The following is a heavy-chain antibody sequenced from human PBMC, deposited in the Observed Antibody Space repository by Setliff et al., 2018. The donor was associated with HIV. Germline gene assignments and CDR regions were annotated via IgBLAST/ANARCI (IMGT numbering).Heavy chain of an antibody. CDR3: VRQSAAASVSSAWYVNGAFDV. D-gene: IGHD6-19*01. Sequence: SETLSLTCAVSVGSINSYYWSWIRQSPGSGLQWIGYIHYTGTTNYNPSLRSRLTISMDTTKSQLSLRLTSVTAADTAVYYCVRQSAAASVSSAWYVNGAFDVWGQGTMVTVSS. J-gene: IGHJ3*01. CDR2: IHYTGTT. V-gene: IGHV4-59*08. CDR1: VGSINSYY.